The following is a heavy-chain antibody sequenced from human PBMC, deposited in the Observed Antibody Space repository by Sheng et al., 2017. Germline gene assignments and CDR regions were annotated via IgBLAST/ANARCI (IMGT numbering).Heavy chain of an antibody. J-gene: IGHJ3*02. CDR2: INHSGST. Sequence: QVQLQQWGAGLLKPSETLSLTCAVYGGSFSGYYWSWIRQPPGKGLEWIGEINHSGSTNYNPSLKSRVTISVDTSKNQFSLKLSSVTAADTAVYYCARQTTELLWFGDPYAFDIWGQGTMVTVSS. CDR1: GGSFSGYY. CDR3: ARQTTELLWFGDPYAFDI. D-gene: IGHD3-10*01. V-gene: IGHV4-34*01.